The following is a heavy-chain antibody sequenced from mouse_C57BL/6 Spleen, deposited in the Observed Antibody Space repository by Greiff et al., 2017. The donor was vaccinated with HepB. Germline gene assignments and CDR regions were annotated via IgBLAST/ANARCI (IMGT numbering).Heavy chain of an antibody. J-gene: IGHJ4*01. CDR3: ARPGYYDAMDY. CDR1: GYSFSSYW. Sequence: VQLQQSGAELVKPGASVKISCKASGYSFSSYWMNWVKQRPGKGLEWIGQIYPGDGDTNYNGKFKGKATLTADKSSSTAYMQLSSLTSEDSAVYFCARPGYYDAMDYWGQGTSVTVSS. V-gene: IGHV1-80*01. CDR2: IYPGDGDT. D-gene: IGHD2-2*01.